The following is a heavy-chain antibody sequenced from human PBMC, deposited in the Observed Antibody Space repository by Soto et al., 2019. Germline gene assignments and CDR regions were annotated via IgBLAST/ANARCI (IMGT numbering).Heavy chain of an antibody. J-gene: IGHJ6*02. D-gene: IGHD6-13*01. CDR3: ARAEWGSSYTQYYYALDV. CDR2: IYSGGST. CDR1: GFTVSNNY. Sequence: GGSLRLSCAASGFTVSNNYISWVRQPPGKGLEWVSLIYSGGSTYYADSVKGRFTLSRDNSKNTVYLQMNSLRAEDTAVYYCARAEWGSSYTQYYYALDVWGQGTTVTVSS. V-gene: IGHV3-53*03.